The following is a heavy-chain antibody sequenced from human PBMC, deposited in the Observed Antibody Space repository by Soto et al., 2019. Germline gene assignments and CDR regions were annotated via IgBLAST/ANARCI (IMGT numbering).Heavy chain of an antibody. D-gene: IGHD4-17*01. CDR3: AIGDYGGGCFDS. CDR1: GGTFSSYA. J-gene: IGHJ4*02. CDR2: IIPIFGTA. Sequence: QVQLVQSWAEVKQPGSSVKVSCKASGGTFSSYAISWVREDPGQGLEWMGGIIPIFGTANYAQKFQGRVTITADESTSTAYMELSSRRSEDTAVYYCAIGDYGGGCFDSWGQGTLVTVSS. V-gene: IGHV1-69*01.